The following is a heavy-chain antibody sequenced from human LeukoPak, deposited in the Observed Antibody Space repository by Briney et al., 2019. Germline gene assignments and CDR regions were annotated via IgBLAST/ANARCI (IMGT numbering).Heavy chain of an antibody. D-gene: IGHD2-21*01. CDR3: AANTPRVVREDAVDI. V-gene: IGHV1-58*02. Sequence: ASVNVSRKASGFTLTSSAMQGVRQARGQRLEWIGWIVVGSGNTNYAPNIQERVTITRELSTSTAYMEPSSLRSEDTAVYYCAANTPRVVREDAVDIWGQGKMVSVSS. CDR1: GFTLTSSA. J-gene: IGHJ3*02. CDR2: IVVGSGNT.